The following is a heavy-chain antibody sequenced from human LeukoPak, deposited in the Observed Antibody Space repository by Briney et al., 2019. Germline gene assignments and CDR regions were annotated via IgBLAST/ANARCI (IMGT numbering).Heavy chain of an antibody. CDR3: TRGAGWLIDY. D-gene: IGHD3-16*01. CDR2: IYYSGST. CDR1: GGSISSYY. J-gene: IGHJ4*02. V-gene: IGHV4-59*01. Sequence: SETLSLTCTVSGGSISSYYWSWIRQPPGKGLEWIGYIYYSGSTNYNPSLKSRVTISVDTSKNQFSLKLNSMTTADTAVYYCTRGAGWLIDYWGQGILVTVSS.